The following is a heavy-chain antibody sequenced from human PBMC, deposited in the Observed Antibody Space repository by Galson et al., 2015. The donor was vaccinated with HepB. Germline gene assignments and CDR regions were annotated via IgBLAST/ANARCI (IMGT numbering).Heavy chain of an antibody. CDR2: ISYDGSNK. V-gene: IGHV3-30-3*01. J-gene: IGHJ4*02. CDR3: ARGARWEGRIVVVVAATEFDY. Sequence: SLRLSCAASGFTFSSYAMHWVRQAPGKGLEWVAVISYDGSNKYYADSVKGRFTISRDNSKNTLYLQMNSLRAEDTAVYYCARGARWEGRIVVVVAATEFDYWGQGTLVTVSS. CDR1: GFTFSSYA. D-gene: IGHD2-15*01.